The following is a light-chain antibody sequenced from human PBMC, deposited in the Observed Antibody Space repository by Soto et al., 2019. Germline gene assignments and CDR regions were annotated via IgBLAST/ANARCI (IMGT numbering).Light chain of an antibody. Sequence: DIQMSQSPSSLSASVGDRVTITCRASQGISNYLAWYQQKPGKVPKLLIYDASTSQSGVPPRFSGSGSGPDFTLTSSRLQPDEVATYYCQKYDRPPRTFGQGTKGE. CDR3: QKYDRPPRT. CDR2: DAS. V-gene: IGKV1-27*01. CDR1: QGISNY. J-gene: IGKJ1*01.